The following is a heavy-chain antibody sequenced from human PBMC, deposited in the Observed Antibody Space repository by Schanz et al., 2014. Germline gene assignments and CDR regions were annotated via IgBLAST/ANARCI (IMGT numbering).Heavy chain of an antibody. CDR3: ARGYGDSPTDF. Sequence: QLQLVQSGAEVKKPGSSVKVSCKLSGGTFSSYTISWMRQAPGQGLEWMGWMNPNSGNTGYAQKFQGRVTMTRNTSISTAYMELSSLRSEDTAVYYCARGYGDSPTDFWGQGTLVTVSS. CDR2: MNPNSGNT. CDR1: GGTFSSYT. D-gene: IGHD4-17*01. J-gene: IGHJ4*02. V-gene: IGHV1-8*01.